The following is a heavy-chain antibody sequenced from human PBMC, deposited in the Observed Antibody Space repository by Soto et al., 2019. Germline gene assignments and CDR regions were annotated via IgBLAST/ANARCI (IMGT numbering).Heavy chain of an antibody. CDR3: ANWEFIVVVVAASSAEYFQH. CDR2: ISGSGGST. Sequence: EVQLLESGGGLVQPGGSLRLSCAASGFTFSSYAMSWVRQAPGKGLEWVSAISGSGGSTYYADSVKGRFTISRDNSKNTLYLQMNSLRAEDTAVYYCANWEFIVVVVAASSAEYFQHWGQGTLVTVSS. CDR1: GFTFSSYA. D-gene: IGHD2-15*01. V-gene: IGHV3-23*01. J-gene: IGHJ1*01.